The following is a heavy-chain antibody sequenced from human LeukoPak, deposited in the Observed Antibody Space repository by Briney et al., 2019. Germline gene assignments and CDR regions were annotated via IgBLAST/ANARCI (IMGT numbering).Heavy chain of an antibody. D-gene: IGHD2-21*02. Sequence: SETLSLTCAVSGGSISSGSYSRSWIRQPPGKGLEWIGFIYHSGSTYYNPSLKTRVTISVDRSKNQFSLKLSSVTAADTAVYYCARDRSVTGYWYFDLWGRGTLVTVSS. CDR1: GGSISSGSYS. V-gene: IGHV4-30-2*01. CDR3: ARDRSVTGYWYFDL. CDR2: IYHSGST. J-gene: IGHJ2*01.